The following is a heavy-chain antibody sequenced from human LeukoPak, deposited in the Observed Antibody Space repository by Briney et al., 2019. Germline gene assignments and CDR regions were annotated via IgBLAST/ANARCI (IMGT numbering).Heavy chain of an antibody. CDR2: ISSSSSTI. CDR3: AREGRDGHHYFDY. Sequence: GGSLRLSCAASGFTFSSYSMNWVRQAPGKGLEWVSYISSSSSTIYYADSVKGRFTISRDNAKNSLYLQMNSLRAEDTAVYYCAREGRDGHHYFDYWGQGTLVTVSS. D-gene: IGHD5-24*01. V-gene: IGHV3-48*04. J-gene: IGHJ4*02. CDR1: GFTFSSYS.